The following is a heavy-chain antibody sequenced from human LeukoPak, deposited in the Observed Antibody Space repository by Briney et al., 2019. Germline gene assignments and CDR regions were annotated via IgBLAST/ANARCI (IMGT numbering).Heavy chain of an antibody. Sequence: GGSLRLSCAASGFTFNSAWMSWVRQAPGKGLEWVGRIKGKTAAGAPDYVASVKGRFTISRDDSKNTLFLQMYSLKTEDTAVYYCITGDYDFWSGFYSPNHYFDYWGQGTLVTVSS. V-gene: IGHV3-15*01. CDR3: ITGDYDFWSGFYSPNHYFDY. CDR2: IKGKTAAGAP. J-gene: IGHJ4*02. CDR1: GFTFNSAW. D-gene: IGHD3-3*01.